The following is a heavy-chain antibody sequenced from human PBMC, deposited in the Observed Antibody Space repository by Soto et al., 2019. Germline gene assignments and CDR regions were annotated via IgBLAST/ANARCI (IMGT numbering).Heavy chain of an antibody. CDR2: IDWDDDK. D-gene: IGHD3-16*01. CDR3: ARSPGGFTVATHFFDY. J-gene: IGHJ4*02. V-gene: IGHV2-70*04. Sequence: SGPTLVNPTQTLTLTCTFSGFSLSSKGMRVSWIRQPPGKALEWLARIDWDDDKFYSPSLRTRLAISKGTSKNQVVLTMTNVDPMDTATYYCARSPGGFTVATHFFDYWGQGTLVT. CDR1: GFSLSSKGMR.